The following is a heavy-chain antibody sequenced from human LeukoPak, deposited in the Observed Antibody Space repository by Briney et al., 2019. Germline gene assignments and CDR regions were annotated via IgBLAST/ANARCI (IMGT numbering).Heavy chain of an antibody. Sequence: GGSLRLSCAASGFTFSNAWMSWVRQAPGKGLEWVGRIKSKTDGGKTDYAAPVKGRFTISRDDSKNTLYLQMNSLKTEDTAIYYCTTGIRGDWGQGTLVTVSS. V-gene: IGHV3-15*01. CDR3: TTGIRGD. D-gene: IGHD3-3*02. CDR1: GFTFSNAW. J-gene: IGHJ4*02. CDR2: IKSKTDGGKT.